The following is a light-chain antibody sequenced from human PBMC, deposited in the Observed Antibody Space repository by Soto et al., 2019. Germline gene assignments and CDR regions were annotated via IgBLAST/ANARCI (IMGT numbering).Light chain of an antibody. Sequence: DIQMTQSPSSLSASVGDRVTITCRASQGISNYLAWYQQIPGKVPKLLIPAAYTLKSGVPSRFSGSGSGTDFTLTISSLQPEDVATYYCQKYTNVPAFGGGTKVEIK. CDR2: AAY. V-gene: IGKV1-27*01. J-gene: IGKJ4*01. CDR3: QKYTNVPA. CDR1: QGISNY.